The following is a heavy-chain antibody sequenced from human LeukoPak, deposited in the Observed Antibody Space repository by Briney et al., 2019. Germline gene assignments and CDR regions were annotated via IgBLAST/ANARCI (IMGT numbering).Heavy chain of an antibody. CDR2: ISISGGST. D-gene: IGHD3-3*01. CDR3: AKDPRIQGYDYWTVLDY. J-gene: IGHJ4*02. V-gene: IGHV3-23*01. Sequence: PGGSLRLSCAASGFTFSNYGMSWVRQAPGKGLEWLSGISISGGSTYYADSVKGRFTISRDNSKSTLYLQMNSLRAEDTAVYYCAKDPRIQGYDYWTVLDYWGQGTLVTVSS. CDR1: GFTFSNYG.